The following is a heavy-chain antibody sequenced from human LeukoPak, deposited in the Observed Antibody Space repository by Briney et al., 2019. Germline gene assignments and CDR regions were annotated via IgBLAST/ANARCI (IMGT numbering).Heavy chain of an antibody. J-gene: IGHJ5*02. CDR3: AKGSAAAGTGIDP. D-gene: IGHD6-13*01. CDR1: GFTFSSYA. CDR2: ISGSGGST. V-gene: IGHV3-23*01. Sequence: PGGPLRLSCAASGFTFSSYAMSWVRQAPGKGLEWVSAISGSGGSTYYADSVKGRFTISRDNSKNTLYLKMNSLRAEDTAVYYCAKGSAAAGTGIDPWGQGTLVTVSS.